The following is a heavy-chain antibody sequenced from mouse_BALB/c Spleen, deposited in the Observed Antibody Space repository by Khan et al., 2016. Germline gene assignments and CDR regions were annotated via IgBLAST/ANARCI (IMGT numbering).Heavy chain of an antibody. Sequence: EVQLQESGAELVKPGASVKLSCTASGFNIKDTYMHWVKQRPEQGLEWLGRIDPAHGNTKYDPKFQGKATITADTSSNTAYLQLSSLTSEDTAVYYCAGTYWDYWGHGTTLTVAS. CDR1: GFNIKDTY. V-gene: IGHV14-3*02. CDR2: IDPAHGNT. CDR3: AGTYWDY. D-gene: IGHD3-3*01. J-gene: IGHJ2*01.